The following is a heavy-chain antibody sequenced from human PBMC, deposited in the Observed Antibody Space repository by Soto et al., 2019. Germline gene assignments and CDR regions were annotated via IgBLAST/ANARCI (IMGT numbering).Heavy chain of an antibody. J-gene: IGHJ6*02. CDR3: AGETGNYHILTGSYYYYYGMDV. CDR2: IIPIFGTA. Sequence: GASVKVSCKASGGTFSSYAISWVRQAPGQGLEWMGGIIPIFGTADYAQKFQGRVTITADESTSTAYMELSSLRSEDTAVYYCAGETGNYHILTGSYYYYYGMDVWGQGTTVTVSS. V-gene: IGHV1-69*13. CDR1: GGTFSSYA. D-gene: IGHD3-9*01.